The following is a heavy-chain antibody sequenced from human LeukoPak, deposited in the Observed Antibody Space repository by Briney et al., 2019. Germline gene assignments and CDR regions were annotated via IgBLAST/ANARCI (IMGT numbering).Heavy chain of an antibody. CDR2: IRYDGGSE. CDR3: ARMTPVAGNSDS. V-gene: IGHV3-30*02. CDR1: GFTLSRSN. D-gene: IGHD6-19*01. J-gene: IGHJ4*02. Sequence: PGGSLRLSCSSPGFTLSRSNMHWVRQTPGKGLEWVAFIRYDGGSEYYAESVRGRFTISRDSNKNTLFLQMKSLRPEDTGLYYCARMTPVAGNSDSWGQGTLVTVSS.